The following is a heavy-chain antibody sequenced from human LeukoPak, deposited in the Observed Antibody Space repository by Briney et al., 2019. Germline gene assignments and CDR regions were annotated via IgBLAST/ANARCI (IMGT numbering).Heavy chain of an antibody. V-gene: IGHV1-2*02. CDR2: INPNSGGT. CDR3: ARDYPLPPAFDI. D-gene: IGHD3-16*02. CDR1: GYTFTSYG. J-gene: IGHJ3*02. Sequence: VASVKVSCKASGYTFTSYGISWVRQAPGQGLEWMGWINPNSGGTNYAQKFQGRVTMTRDTSISTAYMELSRLRSDDTAVYYCARDYPLPPAFDIWGQGTMVTVSS.